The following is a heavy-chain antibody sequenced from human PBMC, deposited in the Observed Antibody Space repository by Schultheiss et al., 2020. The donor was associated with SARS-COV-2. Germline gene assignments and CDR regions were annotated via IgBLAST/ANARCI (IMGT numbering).Heavy chain of an antibody. Sequence: ASVKVSCKASGYTFTGYYMHWVRQAPGQGLEWMGIINPSGGSTSYAQKFQGRVTMTRDTSTSTVYMELSSLRSEDTAVYYCASYSSSSRAGSSFDYWGQGTLVTVSS. CDR2: INPSGGST. J-gene: IGHJ4*02. CDR3: ASYSSSSRAGSSFDY. CDR1: GYTFTGYY. D-gene: IGHD6-6*01. V-gene: IGHV1-46*03.